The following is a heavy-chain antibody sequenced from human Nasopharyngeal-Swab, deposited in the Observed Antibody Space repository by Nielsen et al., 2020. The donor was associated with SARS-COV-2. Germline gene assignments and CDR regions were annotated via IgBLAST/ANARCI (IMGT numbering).Heavy chain of an antibody. Sequence: SCAASGFTFSSYGMHWVRQAPGKGLEWVAVIWYDGSNKYYADSVKGRFTISRDNSKNTLYLQMNSLRAEDTAEYYCARSRREKLLWLGRSYYYGMDVWGQGTTVTVSS. CDR3: ARSRREKLLWLGRSYYYGMDV. D-gene: IGHD2-2*01. CDR1: GFTFSSYG. CDR2: IWYDGSNK. J-gene: IGHJ6*02. V-gene: IGHV3-33*01.